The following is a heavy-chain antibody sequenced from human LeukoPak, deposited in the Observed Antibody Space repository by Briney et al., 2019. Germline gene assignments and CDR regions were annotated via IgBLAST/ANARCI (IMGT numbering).Heavy chain of an antibody. CDR2: IYPGDSDT. CDR1: GYSFTSYW. CDR3: ARHQRVAASETAFDY. D-gene: IGHD6-13*01. J-gene: IGHJ4*02. Sequence: HGESLKISCKGSGYSFTSYWIGWVRQMPGKGLEWMGIIYPGDSDTRYSPSFQGQVTISVDKSIRNAYLQWSSLKASDTAIYYCARHQRVAASETAFDYWGQGTLVTVSS. V-gene: IGHV5-51*01.